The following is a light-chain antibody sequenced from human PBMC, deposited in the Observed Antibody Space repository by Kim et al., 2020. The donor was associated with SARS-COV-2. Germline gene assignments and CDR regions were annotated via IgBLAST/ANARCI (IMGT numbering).Light chain of an antibody. CDR2: GAS. Sequence: PGERATLSCRASQSVSSCYLAWYQQNPGQATRLLIYGASSRATGIPDRFSGSGSGTVFTLTISRLAPEDFAVYYCQQYGSSPPWTFGQGTKVDIK. V-gene: IGKV3-20*01. CDR1: QSVSSCY. J-gene: IGKJ1*01. CDR3: QQYGSSPPWT.